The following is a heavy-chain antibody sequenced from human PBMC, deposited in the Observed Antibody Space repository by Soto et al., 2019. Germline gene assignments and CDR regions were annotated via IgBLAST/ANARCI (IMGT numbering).Heavy chain of an antibody. CDR3: AKEKPTTTCFDS. CDR2: ISGSGTNT. CDR1: GFSFSSYP. J-gene: IGHJ4*02. D-gene: IGHD1-1*01. Sequence: XESLRLSCVASGFSFSSYPMTWVRQAPGKGLEWVSVISGSGTNTYYAESVKGRFTISRDSSQNTLYLQMNSLRAEDTAVYYCAKEKPTTTCFDSWGQGTLVTVSS. V-gene: IGHV3-23*01.